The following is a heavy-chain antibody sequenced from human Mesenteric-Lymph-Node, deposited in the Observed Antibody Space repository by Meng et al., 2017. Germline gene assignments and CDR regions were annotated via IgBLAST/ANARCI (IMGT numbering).Heavy chain of an antibody. CDR2: IWYDGSNK. J-gene: IGHJ4*02. CDR1: GFTFSSYG. Sequence: GESLKISCAASGFTFSSYGMHWVRQAPGKGLEWVAVIWYDGSNKYYADSVKGRFTISRDNSKNTLYLQMNSLRAEDTAVYYCARGLRITMIVVVITTIYFTIDYWGQGTLVTVSS. V-gene: IGHV3-33*01. D-gene: IGHD3-22*01. CDR3: ARGLRITMIVVVITTIYFTIDY.